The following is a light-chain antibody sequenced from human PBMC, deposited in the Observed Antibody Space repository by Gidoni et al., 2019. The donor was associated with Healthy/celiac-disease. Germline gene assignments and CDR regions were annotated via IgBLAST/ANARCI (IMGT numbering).Light chain of an antibody. V-gene: IGLV3-21*02. CDR1: KIGSKS. J-gene: IGLJ2*01. CDR2: DDS. Sequence: SYVLTQPPSVSVAPGQTARITCGGNKIGSKSVHWYQQKPGQAPGLVVYDDSDRPSGLPERFSGSNSGNTATLTISRVEAGDEADYYCQVWDSSSDHPGVVFGGGTKLTVL. CDR3: QVWDSSSDHPGVV.